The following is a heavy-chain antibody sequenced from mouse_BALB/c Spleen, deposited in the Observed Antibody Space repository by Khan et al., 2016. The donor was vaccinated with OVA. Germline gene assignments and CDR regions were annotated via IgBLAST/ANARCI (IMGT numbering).Heavy chain of an antibody. CDR1: GFTFTNYG. CDR2: INTYTGEP. D-gene: IGHD2-14*01. Sequence: LVESGPELKKPGETVQISCKASGFTFTNYGMNWVRQAPGKGLKWMGWINTYTGEPTFTEDFKGRFAFSLETSDSTAYLQINSLKNEDTATYFCARVGYNGTMDFWGQGTSVTVSS. CDR3: ARVGYNGTMDF. J-gene: IGHJ4*01. V-gene: IGHV9-3-1*01.